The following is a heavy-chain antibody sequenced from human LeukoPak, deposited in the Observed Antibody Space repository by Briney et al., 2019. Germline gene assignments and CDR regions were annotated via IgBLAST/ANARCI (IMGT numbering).Heavy chain of an antibody. J-gene: IGHJ4*02. CDR3: ARDSAAALDY. CDR1: GFTFSSYG. Sequence: GGSLRLSCAASGFTFSSYGMHWVRQAPGKGLEWVAYIQYDGSNEQYADSVKGRFSISRDSSKNILYLQMNSLRAEDTAVYYCARDSAAALDYWGQGTLVTVSS. V-gene: IGHV3-30*02. CDR2: IQYDGSNE. D-gene: IGHD6-13*01.